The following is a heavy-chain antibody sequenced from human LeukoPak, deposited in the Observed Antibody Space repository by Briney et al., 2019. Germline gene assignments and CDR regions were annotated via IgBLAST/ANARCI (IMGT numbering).Heavy chain of an antibody. CDR2: ISSSSSYI. Sequence: GGSLRLSCTPSGFTFSSYSMNWVLQAPGKGLDWVSPISSSSSYIYYAGSVMGRFTISRDNAKNSLYLQMNSLRAEDTAVYYGARHRAKYKLLSAGYFDYWGQGRLVTVPS. CDR1: GFTFSSYS. D-gene: IGHD2-2*01. J-gene: IGHJ4*02. CDR3: ARHRAKYKLLSAGYFDY. V-gene: IGHV3-21*01.